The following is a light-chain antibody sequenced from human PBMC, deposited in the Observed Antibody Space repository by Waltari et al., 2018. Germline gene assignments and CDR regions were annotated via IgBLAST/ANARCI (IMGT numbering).Light chain of an antibody. CDR1: SSDVGAYNY. CDR3: NSYTRRTTLV. J-gene: IGLJ2*01. Sequence: QSALTQPASVSGSPGQSITISCTGTSSDVGAYNYVSWYQQHPGKAPKLMIYDVSKRPSGVSNRFSGSKSDNTASLTISGLQAEDEADYYCNSYTRRTTLVFGGGTKLTVL. CDR2: DVS. V-gene: IGLV2-14*01.